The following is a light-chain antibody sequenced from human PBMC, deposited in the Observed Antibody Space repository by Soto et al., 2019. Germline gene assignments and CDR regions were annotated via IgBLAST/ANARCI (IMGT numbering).Light chain of an antibody. V-gene: IGKV1-9*01. CDR1: QGISTY. Sequence: IQLTQSPSSLSASVGDRVTITCRASQGISTYLAWYQQKPGKAPKLLIYAASTLQSGVPSRFSGSGSGTDFILTISSLQPEDFATYYCQLLNSYLALTFGGGTKVDIK. J-gene: IGKJ4*01. CDR3: QLLNSYLALT. CDR2: AAS.